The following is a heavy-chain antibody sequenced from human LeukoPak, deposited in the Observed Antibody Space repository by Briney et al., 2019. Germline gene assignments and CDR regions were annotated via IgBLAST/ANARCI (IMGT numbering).Heavy chain of an antibody. V-gene: IGHV4-61*01. Sequence: PSETLSLTCTVSGGSVSSGSYYWSWIRQPPGKGLEWIGYIYYSGSTNYNPSLKSRVTISVDTSKNQFSLKLSSVTAADTAVYYCARHTLVTAISTYNWFDPWGPGILVTVSS. J-gene: IGHJ5*02. CDR1: GGSVSSGSYY. CDR3: ARHTLVTAISTYNWFDP. D-gene: IGHD2-21*02. CDR2: IYYSGST.